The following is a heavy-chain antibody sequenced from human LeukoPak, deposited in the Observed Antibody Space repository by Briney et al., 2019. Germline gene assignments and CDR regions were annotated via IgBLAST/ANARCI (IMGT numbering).Heavy chain of an antibody. CDR1: GGSFSGYY. J-gene: IGHJ4*02. CDR3: ARTVIGLDY. D-gene: IGHD3-16*02. CDR2: INHSGST. Sequence: PSETLSLTCAVYGGSFSGYYWSWIRQPPGQGLEWIGEINHSGSTNYNPSLKSRVTISVDTSKNQFSLKLSSVTAADTAVYYCARTVIGLDYWGQGTLVTVSS. V-gene: IGHV4-34*01.